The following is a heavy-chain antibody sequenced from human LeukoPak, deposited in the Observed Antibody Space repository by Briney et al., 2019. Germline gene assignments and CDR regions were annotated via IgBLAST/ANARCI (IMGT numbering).Heavy chain of an antibody. J-gene: IGHJ4*02. Sequence: PSQTLSLTCAVSGGSISSGGYSWSWIRQPPGKGLEWIGYIYHSGSTYYNPSLKSRVTISVDRSKNQFSLKLSSVTAADTPVYFCARGGHVDDSFDYWGQGTLVTVSS. CDR3: ARGGHVDDSFDY. D-gene: IGHD3-22*01. CDR2: IYHSGST. V-gene: IGHV4-30-2*01. CDR1: GGSISSGGYS.